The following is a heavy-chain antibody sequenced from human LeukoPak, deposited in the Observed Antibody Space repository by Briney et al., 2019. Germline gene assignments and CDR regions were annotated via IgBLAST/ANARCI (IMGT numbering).Heavy chain of an antibody. CDR3: ARSLGDYASVWDY. D-gene: IGHD4-17*01. Sequence: SDTLSLTCAVSGYSISSINWWGWIRQPPGKGMEWIGYNYYSGSFYYNPSLKSRVTMSVDTSKNQFSLKLSSVTAVDTAVYYCARSLGDYASVWDYCGQGTLVTVSS. CDR1: GYSISSINW. V-gene: IGHV4-28*05. CDR2: NYYSGSF. J-gene: IGHJ4*02.